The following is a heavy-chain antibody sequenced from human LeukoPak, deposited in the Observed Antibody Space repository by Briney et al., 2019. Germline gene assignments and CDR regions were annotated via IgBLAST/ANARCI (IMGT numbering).Heavy chain of an antibody. CDR3: AKLPSLTIFFDFYFDY. CDR2: ISNSGGAM. D-gene: IGHD3-3*01. J-gene: IGHJ4*02. CDR1: GFSFSDYY. V-gene: IGHV3-11*01. Sequence: GGSLRLSCAATGFSFSDYYMNWSRQVPGKGLEWISYISNSGGAMFYADSVKGRFTISRDHSKNTLFLQMNNLRAEDTALYYCAKLPSLTIFFDFYFDYWGQGTLVTVSS.